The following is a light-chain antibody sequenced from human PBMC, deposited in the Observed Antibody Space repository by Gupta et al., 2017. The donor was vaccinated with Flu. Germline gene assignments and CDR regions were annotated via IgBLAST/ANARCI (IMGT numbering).Light chain of an antibody. V-gene: IGLV3-21*02. CDR1: NIGSKS. CDR2: DDI. CDR3: QVWDSNSDHWV. J-gene: IGLJ3*02. Sequence: SYVLTQPPSVSVAPGQTARITCGGNNIGSKSVHWYQQRPGQAPVLVVYDDIDRPSGIPERFSGYNAGKKATRQISRVEAGDEADDYCQVWDSNSDHWVFGGGTKLTVL.